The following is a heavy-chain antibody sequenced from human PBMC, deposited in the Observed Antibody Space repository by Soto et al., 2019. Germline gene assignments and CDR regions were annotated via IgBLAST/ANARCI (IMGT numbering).Heavy chain of an antibody. V-gene: IGHV1-69*01. J-gene: IGHJ4*02. Sequence: QVQLVQSGAEVKKPGSSVKVSCKASGGTFSSYAISWVRQAPGQGLEWMGGIIPIFGTANYAQKFQGRVTITADESTSTANMELSSLRSEDTAVYYCARDANYGDPGTFDYWGQGTLVTVSS. D-gene: IGHD4-17*01. CDR1: GGTFSSYA. CDR2: IIPIFGTA. CDR3: ARDANYGDPGTFDY.